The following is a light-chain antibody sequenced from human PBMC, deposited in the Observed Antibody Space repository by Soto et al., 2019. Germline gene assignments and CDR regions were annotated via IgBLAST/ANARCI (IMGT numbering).Light chain of an antibody. V-gene: IGKV1-5*01. CDR1: QSISSS. Sequence: DIQMTQSPSTLSASVGDRVTITCRASQSISSSLAWYQQIPGKAPKVLIYDASSFQSAVPSRFSGSGSGTEFTLTISSLQPEDFGTYYCQEYNGLSRSFGQGNMVEIK. CDR2: DAS. CDR3: QEYNGLSRS. J-gene: IGKJ1*01.